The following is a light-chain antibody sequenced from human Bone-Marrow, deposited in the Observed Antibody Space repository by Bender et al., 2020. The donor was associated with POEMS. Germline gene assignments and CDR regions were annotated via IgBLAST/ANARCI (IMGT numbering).Light chain of an antibody. V-gene: IGLV1-40*01. J-gene: IGLJ3*02. Sequence: QSVLTQPPSVSGAPGQRVTISCTGSNTNISIGFDVNWYQVLPGTAPRLLIYANVNRPSGVPDRFSGSKSGTSVSLAITGLQAEDEADYYCQSFDTSLSGWVFGAGTKLTV. CDR3: QSFDTSLSGWV. CDR1: NTNISIGFD. CDR2: ANV.